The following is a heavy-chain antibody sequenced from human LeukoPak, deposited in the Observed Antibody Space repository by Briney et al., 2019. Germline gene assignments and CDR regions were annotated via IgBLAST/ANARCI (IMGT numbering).Heavy chain of an antibody. CDR3: ARSFGVVIASGYYYGMDV. Sequence: SETLSLTCTASGGSISSYYWSWIRQPPGKGLEWIGYIYYSGSTNYNPSLKSRVTISVDTSKNQFSLKLSSVTAADTAVYYCARSFGVVIASGYYYGMDVWGQGTTVTVSS. J-gene: IGHJ6*02. CDR2: IYYSGST. D-gene: IGHD3-3*01. CDR1: GGSISSYY. V-gene: IGHV4-59*01.